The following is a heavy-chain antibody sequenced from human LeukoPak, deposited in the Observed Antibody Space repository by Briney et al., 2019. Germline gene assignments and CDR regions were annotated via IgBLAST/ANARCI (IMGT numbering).Heavy chain of an antibody. CDR1: AFTFSDAW. J-gene: IGHJ5*02. Sequence: PAGSLRLSCAASAFTFSDAWMSWVRQAPGKGLEWVGPIITKSDDSTTDYAARVKGRFHISRDDSKNTLYLQLNSMRTEDTAVYYCTADSGAAGPFNSWGQGTLVSVSS. CDR2: IITKSDDSTT. V-gene: IGHV3-15*01. D-gene: IGHD6-13*01. CDR3: TADSGAAGPFNS.